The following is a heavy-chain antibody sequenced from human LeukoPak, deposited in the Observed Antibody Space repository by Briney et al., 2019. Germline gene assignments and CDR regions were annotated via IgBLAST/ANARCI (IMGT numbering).Heavy chain of an antibody. J-gene: IGHJ5*02. D-gene: IGHD6-13*01. CDR3: ARWVGGGLLWQHEENWFDP. V-gene: IGHV4-4*07. Sequence: SETLSLTCTASGGSISSYYWSWIRQPAGKGLEWIGRIYTSGSTNYNPSLKSRVTMSVDTSKNQFSLKLSPVTAADTAVYYCARWVGGGLLWQHEENWFDPWGQGTLVTVSS. CDR1: GGSISSYY. CDR2: IYTSGST.